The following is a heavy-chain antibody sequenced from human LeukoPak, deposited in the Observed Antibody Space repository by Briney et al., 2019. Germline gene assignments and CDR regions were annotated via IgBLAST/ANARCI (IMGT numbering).Heavy chain of an antibody. V-gene: IGHV4-34*01. CDR2: INHSGST. Sequence: SETLSLTCAVYGGSFSGYYWSWIRQPPGKGLEWIGEINHSGSTNYNPSLKSRVTISVDTSKNQFSLKLSSVTVADTAVYYCARARISGSLPRPSFDPWGQGTLVTVSS. D-gene: IGHD3-10*01. J-gene: IGHJ5*02. CDR3: ARARISGSLPRPSFDP. CDR1: GGSFSGYY.